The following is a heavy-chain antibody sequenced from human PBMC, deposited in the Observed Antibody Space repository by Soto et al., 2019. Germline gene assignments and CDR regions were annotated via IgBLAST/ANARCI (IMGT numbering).Heavy chain of an antibody. CDR2: IYPGDSDT. Sequence: PGESLKISCKASGYRFTNYWIGWVRQMPGKGLAWMGIIYPGDSDTRYSPSFQGQVTISADKSISTAYLQWSSLKASDTAMYYCARHPDGDDDAMYVWGQGTPVTVSS. J-gene: IGHJ6*02. CDR3: ARHPDGDDDAMYV. V-gene: IGHV5-51*01. CDR1: GYRFTNYW. D-gene: IGHD4-17*01.